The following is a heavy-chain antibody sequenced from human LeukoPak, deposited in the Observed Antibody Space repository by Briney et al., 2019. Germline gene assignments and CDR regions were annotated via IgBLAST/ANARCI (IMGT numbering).Heavy chain of an antibody. CDR3: AKDKRALVAAPFDY. CDR1: GFTFDDYA. J-gene: IGHJ4*02. V-gene: IGHV3-9*01. D-gene: IGHD5-12*01. CDR2: ISWNSGSI. Sequence: GGSLRLSCAASGFTFDDYAMHWVRQAPGKGLEWVSGISWNSGSIGYADSVKGRFTISRDNAKNSLYLQMNSLRAEDTALYYCAKDKRALVAAPFDYWGQGTLVTVSS.